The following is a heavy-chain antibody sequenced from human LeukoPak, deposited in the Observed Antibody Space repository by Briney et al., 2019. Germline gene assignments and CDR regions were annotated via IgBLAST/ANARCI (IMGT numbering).Heavy chain of an antibody. CDR1: GGSISSYY. D-gene: IGHD1-7*01. CDR3: ARDLITGTTDWFDP. V-gene: IGHV4-59*01. Sequence: SETLSLTCTVSGGSISSYYWSWIRQPPGKGLEWIGYIYYSGSTNYNPSLKSRVTISVDTSKNQFSLKLSSVTAADTAVYYCARDLITGTTDWFDPWGQGTLVTVSS. J-gene: IGHJ5*02. CDR2: IYYSGST.